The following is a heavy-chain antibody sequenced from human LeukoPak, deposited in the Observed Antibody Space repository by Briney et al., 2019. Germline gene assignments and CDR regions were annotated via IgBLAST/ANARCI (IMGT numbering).Heavy chain of an antibody. V-gene: IGHV5-51*01. CDR2: IDPDDSDT. CDR3: ARRDPTGWFDP. CDR1: GYSFSSYW. J-gene: IGHJ5*02. Sequence: PGKSLKISCQGSGYSFSSYWIAWVRQMPGKGLEWMGIIDPDDSDTKYSPSFQGQVTISADKSISTAYLQWNSLKASDTAMYYCARRDPTGWFDPWGQGALVTVSS. D-gene: IGHD1-1*01.